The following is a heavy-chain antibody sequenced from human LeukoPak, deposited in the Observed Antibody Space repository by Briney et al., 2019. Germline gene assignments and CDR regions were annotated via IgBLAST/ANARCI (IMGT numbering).Heavy chain of an antibody. CDR3: ARGGYYFDY. CDR1: GGSISSYY. D-gene: IGHD3-22*01. J-gene: IGHJ4*02. Sequence: SETLSLTCTVSGGSISSYYWSWIWQPPGKGLEWIGYIYYSGSTNYNPSLKSRVTISVDTSKSQFSLKLSSVAAADTAVYYCARGGYYFDYWGQGTLVTVSS. V-gene: IGHV4-59*01. CDR2: IYYSGST.